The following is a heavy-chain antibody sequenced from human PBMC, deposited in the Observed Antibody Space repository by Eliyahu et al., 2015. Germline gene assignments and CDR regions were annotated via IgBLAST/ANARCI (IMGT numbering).Heavy chain of an antibody. J-gene: IGHJ4*02. CDR2: ITPIFGTA. CDR1: SSYA. V-gene: IGHV1-69*01. Sequence: SSYAFSWVRQAPGQGLEWMGGITPIFGTAHYAQKFQGRVTITADESTSTAYMELSSLRSEDTAVYYCARDLGDGDYYFYYWGQGTLVTVCS. D-gene: IGHD4-17*01. CDR3: ARDLGDGDYYFYY.